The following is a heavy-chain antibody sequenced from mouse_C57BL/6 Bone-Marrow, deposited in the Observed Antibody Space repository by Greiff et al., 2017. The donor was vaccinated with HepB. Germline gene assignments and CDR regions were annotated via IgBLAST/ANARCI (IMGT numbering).Heavy chain of an antibody. V-gene: IGHV1-69*01. Sequence: QVQLQQPGAELVMPGASVKLSCKASGYTFTSYWMHWVKQRPGQGLEWIGEIDPSDSYTNYNQKFKGKSTLTVDKSSSTAYMQLSSLTSEDSAVYYCARELRRRGDYWGQGTSVTVSS. D-gene: IGHD2-4*01. CDR1: GYTFTSYW. CDR2: IDPSDSYT. J-gene: IGHJ4*01. CDR3: ARELRRRGDY.